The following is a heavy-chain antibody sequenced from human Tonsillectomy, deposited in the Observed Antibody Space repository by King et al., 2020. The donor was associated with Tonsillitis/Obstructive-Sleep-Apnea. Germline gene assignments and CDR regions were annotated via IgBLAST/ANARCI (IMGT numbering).Heavy chain of an antibody. CDR1: GYTFSSYP. Sequence: VQLVESGAEVKKPGASVKVSCKASGYTFSSYPMSWVRQAPGQGLEWMGCIGAHNGNTDYAQKIQGRVTMTTDTSTTTAYMEPRSLRSDDTAVYYCARGGRYDSSCYYTPLDYWGQGTLVTVSS. CDR2: IGAHNGNT. J-gene: IGHJ4*02. CDR3: ARGGRYDSSCYYTPLDY. D-gene: IGHD3-22*01. V-gene: IGHV1-18*01.